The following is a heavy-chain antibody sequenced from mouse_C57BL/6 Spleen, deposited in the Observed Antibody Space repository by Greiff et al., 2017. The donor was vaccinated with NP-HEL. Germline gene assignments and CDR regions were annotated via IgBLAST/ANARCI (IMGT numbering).Heavy chain of an antibody. CDR3: ARSKKSAGGSYYAMDY. J-gene: IGHJ4*01. Sequence: VQLVESGPELVKPGASVKISCKASGYAFSSSWMNWVKQRPGKGLEWIGRIYPGDGDTNYNGKFKGKATLTADKSSSTAYMQLSSLTSEDSAVYFCARSKKSAGGSYYAMDYWGQGTSVTVSS. D-gene: IGHD3-1*01. V-gene: IGHV1-82*01. CDR1: GYAFSSSW. CDR2: IYPGDGDT.